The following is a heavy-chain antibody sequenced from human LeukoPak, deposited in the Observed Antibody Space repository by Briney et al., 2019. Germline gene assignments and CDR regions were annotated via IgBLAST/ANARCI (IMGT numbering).Heavy chain of an antibody. V-gene: IGHV3-33*06. Sequence: PGRSLRFSCAASGFTFSSYGMHWVRQAPGKGLEWVAVIWYDGSNKYYADSVKGRFTISRDNSKNTLYLQMSSLRAEDTAVYYCAKDRSSYYDFWSGYEGLDYWGQGTLVTVSS. J-gene: IGHJ4*02. CDR2: IWYDGSNK. D-gene: IGHD3-3*01. CDR3: AKDRSSYYDFWSGYEGLDY. CDR1: GFTFSSYG.